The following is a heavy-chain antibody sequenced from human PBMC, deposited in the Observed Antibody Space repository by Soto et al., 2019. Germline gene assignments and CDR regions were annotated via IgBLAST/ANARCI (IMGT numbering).Heavy chain of an antibody. CDR1: GFTFDDYA. CDR3: AKDITSITIFGVAIRYGMDV. V-gene: IGHV3-9*01. Sequence: GGSLRLSCAASGFTFDDYAMHWFRQAPGKGLEWVSGISWNSGSIGYADSVKGRFTISRDNAKNSLYLQMNSLRAEDTALYYCAKDITSITIFGVAIRYGMDVWGQGATVTVSS. D-gene: IGHD3-3*01. J-gene: IGHJ6*02. CDR2: ISWNSGSI.